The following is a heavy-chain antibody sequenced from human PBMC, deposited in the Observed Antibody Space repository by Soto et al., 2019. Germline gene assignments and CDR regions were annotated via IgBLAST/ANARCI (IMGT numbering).Heavy chain of an antibody. D-gene: IGHD2-15*01. Sequence: QITLKESGPTLVKPTQTLTLTCTFSGFSLSTSGVGVGWIRQPPGKALEWLALIYWDDAKRYRPSLKSRLTIPKNTSKHHVVLTTTRIDAVDTATYYSAHRAGYCRGGGCYRDVHYWGQGPLVTVSS. CDR2: IYWDDAK. J-gene: IGHJ4*02. CDR1: GFSLSTSGVG. V-gene: IGHV2-5*02. CDR3: AHRAGYCRGGGCYRDVHY.